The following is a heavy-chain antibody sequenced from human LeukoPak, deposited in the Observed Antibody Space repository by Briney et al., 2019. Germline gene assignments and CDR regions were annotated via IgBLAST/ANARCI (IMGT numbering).Heavy chain of an antibody. CDR1: GFTFSSYW. CDR2: IKQDGSEK. Sequence: GGSLRLSCAASGFTFSSYWMNWVRRAPGKGLEWVANIKQDGSEKNYVDSVKGRFTISRDNAKNSLYLQMNNLRVEDTAIYYCAGGTGFIIKDWGQGTLVTVSS. J-gene: IGHJ4*02. D-gene: IGHD3-9*01. CDR3: AGGTGFIIKD. V-gene: IGHV3-7*03.